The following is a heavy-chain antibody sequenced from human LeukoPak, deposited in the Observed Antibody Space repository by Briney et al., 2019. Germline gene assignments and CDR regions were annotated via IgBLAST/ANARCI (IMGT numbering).Heavy chain of an antibody. J-gene: IGHJ4*02. CDR2: ISYDGSNK. CDR3: AKVTSSGWYSLDY. D-gene: IGHD6-19*01. CDR1: GXTFNSYV. Sequence: PGRSLRLSCAASGXTFNSYVMHWVRQAPGKGLEWVAVISYDGSNKYYADSVKGRFTISRDNSENTLYLQTNSLRAEDTAVYYCAKVTSSGWYSLDYWGQGTLVTVSS. V-gene: IGHV3-30*18.